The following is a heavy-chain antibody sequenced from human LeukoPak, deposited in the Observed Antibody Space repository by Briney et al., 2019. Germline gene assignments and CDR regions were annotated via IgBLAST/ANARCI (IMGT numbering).Heavy chain of an antibody. D-gene: IGHD2-2*01. Sequence: GGSLRLSCAASGFTFSSYAMSWVRQAPGKGLEWVAVISYDGSNKYYADSVKGQFTFSRDNSKNTLYLQMSSLRAEDTAVYYCAKEKGIYCSSIDCSPRMDVWGQGTTVTVSS. J-gene: IGHJ6*02. CDR2: ISYDGSNK. CDR1: GFTFSSYA. CDR3: AKEKGIYCSSIDCSPRMDV. V-gene: IGHV3-30*18.